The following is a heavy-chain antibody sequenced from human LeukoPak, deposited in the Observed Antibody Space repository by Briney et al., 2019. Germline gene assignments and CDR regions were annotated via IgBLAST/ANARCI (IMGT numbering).Heavy chain of an antibody. CDR2: INHSGST. J-gene: IGHJ4*02. D-gene: IGHD2-2*01. Sequence: PSETLSLTCAVYGGSFSGYYWSWIRQPPGKGLEWIGEINHSGSTNYNPSLKSRVTISVDTSKNLFSLKLSSVTAADTAVYYCARHSVPAAMTVHFDYWGQGTLVTVSS. CDR3: ARHSVPAAMTVHFDY. CDR1: GGSFSGYY. V-gene: IGHV4-34*01.